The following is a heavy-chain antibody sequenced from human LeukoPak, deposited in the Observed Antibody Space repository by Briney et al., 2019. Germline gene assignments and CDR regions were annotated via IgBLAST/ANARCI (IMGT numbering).Heavy chain of an antibody. V-gene: IGHV3-21*01. D-gene: IGHD2-2*01. J-gene: IGHJ4*02. CDR1: GFTFSSYS. CDR2: ISSSSSYI. Sequence: PGGSLRLSCAASGFTFSSYSMNWVRQAPGKGLEWVTSISSSSSYIYYADSVKGRFTISRDNAKNSLYLQMNSLRAEDTAVYYCARDRCSSTSCYLDHWGQGTLVTVSS. CDR3: ARDRCSSTSCYLDH.